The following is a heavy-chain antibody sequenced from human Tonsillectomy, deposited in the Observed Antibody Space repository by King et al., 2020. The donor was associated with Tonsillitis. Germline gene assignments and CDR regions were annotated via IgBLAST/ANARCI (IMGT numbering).Heavy chain of an antibody. CDR3: ARVLLWFVISITWGFDP. J-gene: IGHJ5*02. D-gene: IGHD3-10*01. V-gene: IGHV4-38-2*01. CDR2: IYHSGST. CDR1: GYSISSGYY. Sequence: QLQESGPGLVKPSETLSLTCAVSGYSISSGYYWGWIRQPPGKGLEWIGSIYHSGSTYYNPSLKSRVTITLDTSKNQFSLKLSSVTAADPAMYYCARVLLWFVISITWGFDPWGQGTLVTVSS.